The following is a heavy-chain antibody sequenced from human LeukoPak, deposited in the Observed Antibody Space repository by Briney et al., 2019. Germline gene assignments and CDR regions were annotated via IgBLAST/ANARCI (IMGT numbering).Heavy chain of an antibody. J-gene: IGHJ4*02. D-gene: IGHD3-3*01. CDR3: AREQCYDFWSGYYTYFDY. CDR2: INSDGSST. CDR1: GFTFSSYW. V-gene: IGHV3-74*01. Sequence: PGGSLRLSCAASGFTFSSYWMHWVRHAPGKGLVWVSRINSDGSSTSYADSVKGRFTISRDNAKNTLYLQMNSLRAEDTAVYYCAREQCYDFWSGYYTYFDYWGQGTLVTVSS.